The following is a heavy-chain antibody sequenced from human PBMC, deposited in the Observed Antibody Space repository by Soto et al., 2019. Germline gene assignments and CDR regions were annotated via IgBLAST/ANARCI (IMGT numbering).Heavy chain of an antibody. Sequence: GGSLRLSCAASGFTSSDYYMSWVRQAPGKGLEWISYISNSGSTTYYVESVKGRFTISRDKSKSSLFLQMNSLRAEDTSVYYFVRDRSPPYFAYGMEVWGQGTTVTVAS. J-gene: IGHJ6*02. CDR1: GFTSSDYY. D-gene: IGHD1-26*01. CDR2: ISNSGSTT. V-gene: IGHV3-11*01. CDR3: VRDRSPPYFAYGMEV.